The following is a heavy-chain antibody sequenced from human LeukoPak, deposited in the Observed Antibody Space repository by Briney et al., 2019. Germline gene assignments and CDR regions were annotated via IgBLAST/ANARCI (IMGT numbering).Heavy chain of an antibody. V-gene: IGHV1-46*01. D-gene: IGHD6-19*01. J-gene: IGHJ4*02. CDR2: INPSGGST. Sequence: GASVKVSCKASGYTFTSYYMHWVRQAPGQGLEWIGIINPSGGSTSYAQKFQGRVTMTSDMSTSTVYMELSSLRAEDTAVYYCARPHSSGSVRPLWYWGQGTLVTVPS. CDR3: ARPHSSGSVRPLWY. CDR1: GYTFTSYY.